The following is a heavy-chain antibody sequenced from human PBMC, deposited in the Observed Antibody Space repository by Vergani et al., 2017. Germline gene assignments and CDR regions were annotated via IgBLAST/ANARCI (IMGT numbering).Heavy chain of an antibody. CDR3: ARVGSTTTVVTPGGNYYYYGMDV. Sequence: EVQLVQSGAEVKKPGESLKISCKASRYNFPIHWIGWVRQMPGKGLEWMGVIYPGDSDTRYNPSFQGQVIISVDKSVSTVYLQWSNLKASDTAMYYCARVGSTTTVVTPGGNYYYYGMDVWGQGTTVTVSS. J-gene: IGHJ6*02. D-gene: IGHD4-23*01. CDR2: IYPGDSDT. CDR1: RYNFPIHW. V-gene: IGHV5-51*01.